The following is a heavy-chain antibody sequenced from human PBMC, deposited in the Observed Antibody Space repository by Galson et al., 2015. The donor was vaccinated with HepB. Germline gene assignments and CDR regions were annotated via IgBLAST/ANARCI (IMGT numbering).Heavy chain of an antibody. V-gene: IGHV1-69*13. CDR2: IIPIFGTT. D-gene: IGHD3-22*01. CDR1: GDTFSSYD. CDR3: AHFYDSGGYYPSFGY. J-gene: IGHJ4*02. Sequence: SVKVSCKASGDTFSSYDISWVRQAPRQGLEWIGGIIPIFGTTDYAQMFRGRVTITADESTGTSYMELSSLRSEDTAIYYCAHFYDSGGYYPSFGYWGQGILVTVSS.